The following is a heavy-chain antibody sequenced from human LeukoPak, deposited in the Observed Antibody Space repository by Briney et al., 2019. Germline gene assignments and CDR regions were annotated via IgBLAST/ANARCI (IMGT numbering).Heavy chain of an antibody. CDR2: ISAYNGST. V-gene: IGHV1-18*01. Sequence: ASVTVSCTASGYTFTSYGISWVRQAPGQGLEWMGWISAYNGSTNYAQKLQGRVTMTTDTSTSTAYMELRSLRSDDTAVYYCARDLFDCYDSSGYCLWWFDYWGQGTLVTVSS. D-gene: IGHD3-22*01. J-gene: IGHJ4*02. CDR3: ARDLFDCYDSSGYCLWWFDY. CDR1: GYTFTSYG.